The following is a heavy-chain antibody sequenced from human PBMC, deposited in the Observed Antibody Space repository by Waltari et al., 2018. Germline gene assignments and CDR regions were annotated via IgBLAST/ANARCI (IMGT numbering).Heavy chain of an antibody. Sequence: QVQLVQSGAELKKPGASVKLSCKASGYTFTSYYIQWVRQAPGQGLEWMGVMNSGGDTTSDAQKFQGRVTMTRDTSTSTVYMELSSLRSEDTAVYYCARLGITMTPDYWGQGTLVTVSS. V-gene: IGHV1-46*01. CDR1: GYTFTSYY. CDR2: MNSGGDTT. J-gene: IGHJ4*02. CDR3: ARLGITMTPDY.